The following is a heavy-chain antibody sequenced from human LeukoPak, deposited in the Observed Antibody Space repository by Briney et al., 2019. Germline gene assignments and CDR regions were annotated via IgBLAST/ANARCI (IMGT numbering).Heavy chain of an antibody. CDR2: INTNTGNP. Sequence: ASVKVSRKASGYTFTNYPMNWVRQAPGQGLGWMGRINTNTGNPTYAQGFTGRFVFSLDTSVSTAYLQINSLKAEDTAVYYCARVIGSVWFGELLPDGFDIWGQGTMVTVS. V-gene: IGHV7-4-1*02. J-gene: IGHJ3*02. D-gene: IGHD3-10*01. CDR1: GYTFTNYP. CDR3: ARVIGSVWFGELLPDGFDI.